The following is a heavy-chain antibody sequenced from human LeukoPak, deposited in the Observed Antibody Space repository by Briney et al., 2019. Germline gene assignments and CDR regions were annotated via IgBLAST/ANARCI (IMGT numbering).Heavy chain of an antibody. CDR3: ARDHYWLQNCINSVCRDTFDI. Sequence: GGSLRLSCAASGFTFRDYAMHWVRQAPGKGLEWVAVISFDGSDKYYADSVRGRFTISRDNSGDTLDLQVNTPTTEDTAVYYCARDHYWLQNCINSVCRDTFDIWGLGTMVTVSS. J-gene: IGHJ3*02. CDR1: GFTFRDYA. V-gene: IGHV3-30*04. D-gene: IGHD2-8*01. CDR2: ISFDGSDK.